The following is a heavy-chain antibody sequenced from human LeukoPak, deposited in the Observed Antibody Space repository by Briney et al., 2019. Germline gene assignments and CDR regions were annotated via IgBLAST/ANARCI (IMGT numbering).Heavy chain of an antibody. V-gene: IGHV3-30*02. CDR1: GFTFSSYG. D-gene: IGHD3-10*01. CDR2: IRYDGSNK. CDR3: AKTPYIVRGVTHFDS. Sequence: GGSLRLSCAASGFTFSSYGMHWVRQAPGKGLEWVAFIRYDGSNKYYADSVKGRFTISRDNSKNTLYLQMNSLRAEDTAVYYCAKTPYIVRGVTHFDSWGQGTLVTVSS. J-gene: IGHJ4*02.